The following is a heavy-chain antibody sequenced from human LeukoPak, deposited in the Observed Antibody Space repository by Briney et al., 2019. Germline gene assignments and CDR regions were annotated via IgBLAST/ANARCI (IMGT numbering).Heavy chain of an antibody. CDR2: ITWDGGTI. J-gene: IGHJ6*03. CDR3: ARDRTAEAGNDYYMGV. V-gene: IGHV3-43*01. Sequence: GGSLRLSCAASGFTFDDYTMHWVRQPPGKGLEWISLITWDGGTIYYADSVRGRFTISRDNSKNSLFLRMNSLRPEDTALYYCARDRTAEAGNDYYMGVWGNGTTVIVSS. D-gene: IGHD6-13*01. CDR1: GFTFDDYT.